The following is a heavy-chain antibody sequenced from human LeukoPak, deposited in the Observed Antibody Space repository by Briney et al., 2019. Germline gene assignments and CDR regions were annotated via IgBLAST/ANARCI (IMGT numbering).Heavy chain of an antibody. D-gene: IGHD3-22*01. CDR3: TKDRYCDSTSCPTDY. CDR1: GLTLNSYG. CDR2: ISNDGSNK. J-gene: IGHJ4*02. V-gene: IGHV3-30*18. Sequence: GGSLRLSCVASGLTLNSYGMHWVRQAPGKGLEWVAAISNDGSNKYYGDSVKGRFTISRDNPKNTVYLQMNSLRAEDTAVYYCTKDRYCDSTSCPTDYWGQGTLVTVSS.